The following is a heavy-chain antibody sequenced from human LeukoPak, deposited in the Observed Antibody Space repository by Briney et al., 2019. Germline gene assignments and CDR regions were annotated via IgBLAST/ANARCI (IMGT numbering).Heavy chain of an antibody. CDR1: GFTFSSYA. V-gene: IGHV3-30*04. Sequence: GRSLRLSCAASGFTFSSYAMHWVRQAPGKGLEWVAVISYDGSNKYYADSVKGRSTISRDNSKNTLYLQMNSLRAEDTAVYYCARGPDYGDYVYWGQGTLVTVSS. CDR2: ISYDGSNK. J-gene: IGHJ4*02. CDR3: ARGPDYGDYVY. D-gene: IGHD4-17*01.